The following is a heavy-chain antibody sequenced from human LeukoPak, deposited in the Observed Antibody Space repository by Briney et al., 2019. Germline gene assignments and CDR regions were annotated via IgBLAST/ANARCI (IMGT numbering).Heavy chain of an antibody. D-gene: IGHD3-16*01. CDR1: GASISSYSYN. J-gene: IGHJ2*01. V-gene: IGHV4-39*01. CDR3: ARSSGDYVWDWYFDL. Sequence: SETLSLTCTVSGASISSYSYNWGWIRQPPGKGLEGLGSMSYSGSTYYHPSLKSRVTMSVDTSQNQFSLSLSSVTAADTAVYYCARSSGDYVWDWYFDLWGRGTLVTVSS. CDR2: MSYSGST.